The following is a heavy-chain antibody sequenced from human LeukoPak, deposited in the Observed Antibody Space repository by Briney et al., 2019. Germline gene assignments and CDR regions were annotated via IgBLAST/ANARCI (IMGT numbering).Heavy chain of an antibody. D-gene: IGHD1-1*01. CDR3: ARDPERLPRMDV. CDR2: ISSSSSYI. J-gene: IGHJ6*02. CDR1: GFTFSSYS. V-gene: IGHV3-21*01. Sequence: GGSLRLSCAASGFTFSSYSMNWVRQAPGKGLEWVSSISSSSSYIYYADSVKGRFTISRDNANNSLYLQMNSLRAEDTAVYYCARDPERLPRMDVWGQGNTVTVSS.